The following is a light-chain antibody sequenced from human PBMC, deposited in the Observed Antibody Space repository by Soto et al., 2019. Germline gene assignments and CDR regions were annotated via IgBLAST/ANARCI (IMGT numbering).Light chain of an antibody. CDR1: QSVSSSY. V-gene: IGKV3-20*01. CDR2: GAS. Sequence: EIVLTQSPGTLSLSPGERATLSCRASQSVSSSYLASYQQKPGQAPRLLIYGASSRATGIPHRFSGSASGTDFPLTISRLAPQGFAVYYCQEYGSSPRTFGQRTKVEIK. CDR3: QEYGSSPRT. J-gene: IGKJ1*01.